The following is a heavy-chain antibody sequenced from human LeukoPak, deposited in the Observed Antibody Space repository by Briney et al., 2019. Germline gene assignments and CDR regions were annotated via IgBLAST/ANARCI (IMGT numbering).Heavy chain of an antibody. V-gene: IGHV4-59*08. CDR2: IYHSGST. CDR1: GRSISSYY. D-gene: IGHD6-19*01. Sequence: PSETLSLTCTVSGRSISSYYWSWIRQPPGKGLEWIGYIYHSGSTNCKPSLKSRVTISVDTSKNQFSLRLSSVTAADTAIYYCARAVSGRFDYWGQGTLVTVSS. CDR3: ARAVSGRFDY. J-gene: IGHJ4*02.